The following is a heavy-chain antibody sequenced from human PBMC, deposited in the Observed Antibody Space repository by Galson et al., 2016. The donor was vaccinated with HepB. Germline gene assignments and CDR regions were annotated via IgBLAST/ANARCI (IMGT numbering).Heavy chain of an antibody. CDR2: ISAYNGNT. CDR1: GYTFSTYA. D-gene: IGHD6-19*01. V-gene: IGHV1-18*04. Sequence: SVKVSCKASGYTFSTYAINWVRQAPGQGLEWMGWISAYNGNTNYAQKLQGRVTMSTDTSTRTAYMELRSLRSDDTAVYYCARVQQWLAPRWAFDIWGRETVVTVSS. J-gene: IGHJ3*02. CDR3: ARVQQWLAPRWAFDI.